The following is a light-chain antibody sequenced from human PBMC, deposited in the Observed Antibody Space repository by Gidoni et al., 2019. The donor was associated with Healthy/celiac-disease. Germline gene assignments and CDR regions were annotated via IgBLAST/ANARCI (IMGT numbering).Light chain of an antibody. Sequence: EIVLTQSPATLSLSPGERATLSCRASQRVSSHLAWYQQKPGQAPRLLIYDASNRATGIPARFSGSGSGTDFTLTISSLEPEDFAVYYCQQRSNWPTFXXXTKLEIK. CDR3: QQRSNWPT. CDR2: DAS. V-gene: IGKV3-11*01. J-gene: IGKJ2*01. CDR1: QRVSSH.